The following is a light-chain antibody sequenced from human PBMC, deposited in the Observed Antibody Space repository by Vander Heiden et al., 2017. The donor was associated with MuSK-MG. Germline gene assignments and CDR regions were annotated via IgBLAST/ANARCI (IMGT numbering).Light chain of an antibody. Sequence: DIQMTQSPSSLSASVGDRVTITCRASQSISSYLNWYQQKPGKAPKLLIYAASSLQSGVPSRFSGSGSGTDFTLTISSLQPEDFATYYCQQSYSTAHTFGQGTQLDIK. CDR3: QQSYSTAHT. CDR1: QSISSY. J-gene: IGKJ5*01. CDR2: AAS. V-gene: IGKV1-39*01.